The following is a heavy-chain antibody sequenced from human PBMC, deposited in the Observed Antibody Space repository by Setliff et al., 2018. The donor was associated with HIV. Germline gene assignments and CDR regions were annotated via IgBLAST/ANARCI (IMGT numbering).Heavy chain of an antibody. CDR1: NGSISSGTFY. CDR2: INTSGST. V-gene: IGHV4-61*02. D-gene: IGHD6-13*01. J-gene: IGHJ5*02. Sequence: LSLTCTVSNGSISSGTFYWNWIRQPAGKGLEWIGRINTSGSTNYNPSLKSRVTISVDKSQNQFSLKLSSVTAADTAVYYCARDFKRYNSPCRFDPWGQGTPVTVSS. CDR3: ARDFKRYNSPCRFDP.